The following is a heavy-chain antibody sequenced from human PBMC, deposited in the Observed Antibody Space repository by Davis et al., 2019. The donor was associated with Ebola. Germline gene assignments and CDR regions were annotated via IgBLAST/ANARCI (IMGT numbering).Heavy chain of an antibody. D-gene: IGHD3-22*01. Sequence: GESLKISCKASGYKFSDYWIVWVRQMPGKGLEWMGIIYPGDSDTRYSPSFLGQVIFSADKSISTAYLQWSSLKASDTATYYCARAPYYYDVSGFYVDYWGQGTLVTVSS. CDR3: ARAPYYYDVSGFYVDY. V-gene: IGHV5-51*01. CDR1: GYKFSDYW. J-gene: IGHJ4*02. CDR2: IYPGDSDT.